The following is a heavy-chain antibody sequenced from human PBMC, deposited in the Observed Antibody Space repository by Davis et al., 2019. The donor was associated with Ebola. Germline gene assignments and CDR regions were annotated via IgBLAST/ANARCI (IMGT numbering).Heavy chain of an antibody. D-gene: IGHD4-17*01. CDR3: TTTTVTTDY. CDR2: ISSSGSTI. Sequence: PGGSLRLSCAASGFTFSSYSMNWVRQAPGKGLEWVSYISSSGSTIYYADSVKGRFTISRDNAKNSLYLQMNSLKTEDTAVYYCTTTTVTTDYWGQGTLVTVSS. CDR1: GFTFSSYS. V-gene: IGHV3-48*04. J-gene: IGHJ4*02.